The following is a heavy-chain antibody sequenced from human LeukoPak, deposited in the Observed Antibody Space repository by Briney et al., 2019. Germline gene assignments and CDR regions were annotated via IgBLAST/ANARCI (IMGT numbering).Heavy chain of an antibody. CDR1: GLTFSSYA. CDR2: ISGSGTST. D-gene: IGHD4-17*01. V-gene: IGHV3-23*01. Sequence: GSLRLSCAASGLTFSSYAMTWVRQAPGKGLEWVSTISGSGTSTYYADSVKGRFTISRDNSENTLYLQMSTLRADEDTAVYYCAKEALLSYGDYTYIEYWGQGTLVTVSS. J-gene: IGHJ4*02. CDR3: AKEALLSYGDYTYIEY.